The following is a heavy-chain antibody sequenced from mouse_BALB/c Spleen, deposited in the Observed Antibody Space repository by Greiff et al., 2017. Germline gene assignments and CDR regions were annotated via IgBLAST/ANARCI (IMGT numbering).Heavy chain of an antibody. CDR1: VYTFTSYT. Sequence: VQLQQSGAELARPGASVKMSCKASVYTFTSYTMHWVKQRPGQCLEWIGYINPSSGYTNYNQKFKDKATLTADKSSSTAYMQLSSLTSEDSAVYYCARDYGSSLFAYWGQGTLVTVSA. CDR2: INPSSGYT. CDR3: ARDYGSSLFAY. J-gene: IGHJ3*01. V-gene: IGHV1-4*01. D-gene: IGHD1-1*01.